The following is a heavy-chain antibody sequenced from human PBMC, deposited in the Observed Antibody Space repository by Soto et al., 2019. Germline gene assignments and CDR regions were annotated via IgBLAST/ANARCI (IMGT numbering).Heavy chain of an antibody. D-gene: IGHD3-3*01. Sequence: PGGSLRLSCAASGFTFSSYSMNWVRQAPGKGLEWVSYISRSSSTIYYADSVKGRFTISRDNAKNSLYLQMNSLRVEDTAVYYCARSTTIFGVARPPSRGDYYYYYYMDVWGKGTTVTVSS. CDR3: ARSTTIFGVARPPSRGDYYYYYYMDV. CDR2: ISRSSSTI. V-gene: IGHV3-48*01. J-gene: IGHJ6*03. CDR1: GFTFSSYS.